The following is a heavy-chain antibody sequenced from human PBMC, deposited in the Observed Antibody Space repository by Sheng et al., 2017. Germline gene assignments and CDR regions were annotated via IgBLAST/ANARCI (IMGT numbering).Heavy chain of an antibody. CDR2: IYHSGNT. Sequence: QVQLQESGPGLVKPSETLSLTCVVSGYSISTGYYWGWIRQPPGKGLEWIGSIYHSGNTYYNPSLKSRVTISVDTSKNQFSLKLSSVTAADTAVYYCAQLRRDDLYPDYWGQGTLVTVSS. D-gene: IGHD2-2*02. J-gene: IGHJ4*02. CDR1: GYSISTGYY. CDR3: AQLRRDDLYPDY. V-gene: IGHV4-38-2*01.